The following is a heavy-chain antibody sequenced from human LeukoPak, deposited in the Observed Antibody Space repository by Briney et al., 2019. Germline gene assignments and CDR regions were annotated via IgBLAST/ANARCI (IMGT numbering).Heavy chain of an antibody. CDR1: GFTFSTYW. CDR2: IKGDGSST. CDR3: AGASTTVPNLLDH. Sequence: GGSLRLSCAASGFTFSTYWMHWVRQAPGKGLVWVARIKGDGSSTIYADSVKGRFTISRDNSKNTLYLQTSSLRAEDTAVYYCAGASTTVPNLLDHWGRGTLVTVSS. V-gene: IGHV3-74*01. D-gene: IGHD4-17*01. J-gene: IGHJ4*02.